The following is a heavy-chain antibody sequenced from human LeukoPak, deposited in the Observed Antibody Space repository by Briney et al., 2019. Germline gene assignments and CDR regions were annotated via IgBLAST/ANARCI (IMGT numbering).Heavy chain of an antibody. CDR3: ARGGDRNYDSSGLIDY. CDR2: INHSGGT. V-gene: IGHV4-34*01. CDR1: GGSFSGYY. J-gene: IGHJ4*02. Sequence: KASETLSLTCAVYGGSFSGYYWSWIREPPGKGLEWIGEINHSGGTNYNPSLKSRVTISVDTSKNQFSLKLSSVTAADTAVYYCARGGDRNYDSSGLIDYWGQGTLVTVSS. D-gene: IGHD3-22*01.